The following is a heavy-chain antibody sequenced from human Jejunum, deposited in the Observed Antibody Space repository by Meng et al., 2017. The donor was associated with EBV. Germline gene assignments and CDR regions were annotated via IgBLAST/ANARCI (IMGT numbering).Heavy chain of an antibody. Sequence: QVRLVQSGSELKKPGASVTFSCKAAGYSFTNSAMNWVRQAPGQGVEWMGWINTNTGNPTYAQGFTGRFVFSLDTSVSTAYLQISSLKAEDTAVYYCARVRGYSYGRPFDYWGQGTLVTVSS. CDR1: GYSFTNSA. D-gene: IGHD5-18*01. CDR2: INTNTGNP. CDR3: ARVRGYSYGRPFDY. J-gene: IGHJ4*02. V-gene: IGHV7-4-1*02.